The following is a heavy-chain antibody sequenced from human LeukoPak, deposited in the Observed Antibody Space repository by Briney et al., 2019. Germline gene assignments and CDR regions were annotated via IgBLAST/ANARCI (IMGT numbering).Heavy chain of an antibody. Sequence: SETLSLTCAAYGGSFSGYYWSWIRQPPGKGLEWIGEINHSGSTNYNSSLKSRVTISVDTSKNQFSLKLSSVTAADTAVYYCARTLIAVAFDYWGQGTLVTVSS. CDR2: INHSGST. J-gene: IGHJ4*02. CDR3: ARTLIAVAFDY. D-gene: IGHD6-19*01. CDR1: GGSFSGYY. V-gene: IGHV4-34*01.